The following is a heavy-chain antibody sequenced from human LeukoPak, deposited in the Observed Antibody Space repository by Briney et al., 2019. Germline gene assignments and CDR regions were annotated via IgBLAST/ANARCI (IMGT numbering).Heavy chain of an antibody. D-gene: IGHD1-26*01. Sequence: SETLSLTCTVSGYSISSGYYWGWIRQPPGKGLEWIGYIYHSGSTYYNPSLKGRVTLSVDTSKNQFFLKLSSVTAADTAVYYCARVGGSYRVLRFDYWGQGTLVTVSS. CDR2: IYHSGST. J-gene: IGHJ4*02. CDR3: ARVGGSYRVLRFDY. CDR1: GYSISSGYY. V-gene: IGHV4-38-2*02.